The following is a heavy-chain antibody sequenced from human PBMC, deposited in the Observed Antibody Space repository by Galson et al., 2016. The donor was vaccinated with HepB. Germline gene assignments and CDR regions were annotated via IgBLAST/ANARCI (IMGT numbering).Heavy chain of an antibody. CDR2: ISTRRTT. Sequence: LRLSCAASGFVFSNFGLSWVRQAPGKGLAWVASISTRRTTYYSDSVQGRFTISRDNSNNTLYLQMNGLRAEDTAVYYCAKERLVRRIFDHWGQGTLLTVSS. CDR1: GFVFSNFG. V-gene: IGHV3-23*01. J-gene: IGHJ4*02. D-gene: IGHD1-1*01. CDR3: AKERLVRRIFDH.